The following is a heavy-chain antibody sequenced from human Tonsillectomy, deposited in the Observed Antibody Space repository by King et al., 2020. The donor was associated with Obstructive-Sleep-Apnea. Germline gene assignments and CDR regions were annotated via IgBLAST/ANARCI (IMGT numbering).Heavy chain of an antibody. CDR1: GFSFDDYA. D-gene: IGHD6-13*01. V-gene: IGHV3-9*01. J-gene: IGHJ2*01. CDR3: ARGTVGQQLDWYFDL. CDR2: LSWNRNSV. Sequence: VQLVESGGDLVQPGRSLRLSCAASGFSFDDYAMHWVRQVPGKGLEWVSGLSWNRNSVAYADSVRGRFTISRDNTQNSRYLQMDSLRVDDTALYYCARGTVGQQLDWYFDLWGRGTRVTVSS.